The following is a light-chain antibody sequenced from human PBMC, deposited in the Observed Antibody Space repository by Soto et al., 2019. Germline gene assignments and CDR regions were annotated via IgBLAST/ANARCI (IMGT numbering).Light chain of an antibody. J-gene: IGKJ1*01. V-gene: IGKV1-5*01. CDR3: QQYNDYSWT. CDR2: DAS. Sequence: DIQMTQSPSTLSASVGDRVTITCRASQSISGWLAWYQQKPGKAPKLLIYDASSLESGVPSRFSGSGSGTEFTLTISSLQPDDVAIYYCQQYNDYSWTFGQGTKVDIK. CDR1: QSISGW.